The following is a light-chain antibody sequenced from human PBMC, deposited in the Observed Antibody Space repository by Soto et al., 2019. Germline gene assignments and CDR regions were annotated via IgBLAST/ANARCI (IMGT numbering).Light chain of an antibody. CDR1: QSVSSY. J-gene: IGKJ3*01. CDR3: QQRSKWPCT. Sequence: EIVLTQSPATLSLSPGERATLSCRASQSVSSYLAWYQQKPGQAPRLLIYDASNRATDIPARFSGSGSGTDFTLTISSLEPEDFAVYYCQQRSKWPCTFGPGTKVDIK. CDR2: DAS. V-gene: IGKV3-11*01.